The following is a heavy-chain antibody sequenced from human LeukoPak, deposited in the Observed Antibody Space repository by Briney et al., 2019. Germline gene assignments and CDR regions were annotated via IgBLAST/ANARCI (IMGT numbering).Heavy chain of an antibody. CDR2: ISASGHYI. V-gene: IGHV3-23*01. CDR1: GFTFRRFA. Sequence: GGSLRLSCEASGFTFRRFAMSWVRQAPGKGLEWLPGISASGHYIYHTDSVKGRFTISKDNSKNTLYIEINSLRVEHTAVYSCARDGSWGDYQFYFYMDVWGKGTTVTVSS. CDR3: ARDGSWGDYQFYFYMDV. J-gene: IGHJ6*03. D-gene: IGHD2-2*01.